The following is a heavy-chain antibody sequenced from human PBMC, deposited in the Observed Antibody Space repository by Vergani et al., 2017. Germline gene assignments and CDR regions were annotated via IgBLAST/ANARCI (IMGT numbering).Heavy chain of an antibody. CDR3: AKDLGTSSGGGWFDP. J-gene: IGHJ5*02. D-gene: IGHD6-6*01. CDR1: GFTSAGYA. CDR2: ISWNSNSI. Sequence: EVPLEESGGGLVLPGRSLRLSCVASGFTSAGYAMHWVRQAPGKGLGWVSGISWNSNSIGYADSVKGRFTISRDNAKNSLYLQMNSLRAEDTALYYCAKDLGTSSGGGWFDPWGQGTLVTVSS. V-gene: IGHV3-9*02.